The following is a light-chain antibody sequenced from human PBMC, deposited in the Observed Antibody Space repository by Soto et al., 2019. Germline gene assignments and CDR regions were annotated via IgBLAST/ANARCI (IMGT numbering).Light chain of an antibody. CDR2: EVS. V-gene: IGLV2-14*01. CDR3: SSYTSKNTRV. J-gene: IGLJ3*02. CDR1: SSDVGGYNY. Sequence: QSALTQPRSVSGSPGQSVTISCTGTSSDVGGYNYVSWYQQHPGKAPKLMIYEVSHRPSGVSNRFSGSKSANTASLTISGLQAEDEADYYCSSYTSKNTRVFGGGTKLTVL.